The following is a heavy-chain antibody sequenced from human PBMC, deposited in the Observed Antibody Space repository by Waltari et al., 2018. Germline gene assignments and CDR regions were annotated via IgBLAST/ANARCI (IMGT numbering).Heavy chain of an antibody. V-gene: IGHV4-59*08. CDR3: ARQTYYDFWSGYHNWFDP. CDR2: IYYSGST. CDR1: GGPISSYY. J-gene: IGHJ5*02. D-gene: IGHD3-3*01. Sequence: QVQLQESGPGLVKPSETLSLTCTVSGGPISSYYWSWTRPPPGKGLEWIGYIYYSGSTNYNPSLKSRVTISVDTSKNQFSLKLSSVTAADTAVYYCARQTYYDFWSGYHNWFDPWGQGTLVTVSS.